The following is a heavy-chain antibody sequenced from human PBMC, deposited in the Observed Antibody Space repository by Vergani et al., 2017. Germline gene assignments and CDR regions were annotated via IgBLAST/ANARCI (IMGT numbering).Heavy chain of an antibody. V-gene: IGHV1-3*01. CDR1: GYTFTSYA. J-gene: IGHJ3*02. Sequence: QVQLVQSGAEVKKPGASVKVSCKASGYTFTSYAMHWVRQAPGQRLEWMGWINAGNGNTKYSQKFQGRVTITRDTSASTAYMELSSLRSEDTAVYYCARARVVIAIFSGAFDIWGQGTMVTVSS. CDR2: INAGNGNT. D-gene: IGHD2-21*01. CDR3: ARARVVIAIFSGAFDI.